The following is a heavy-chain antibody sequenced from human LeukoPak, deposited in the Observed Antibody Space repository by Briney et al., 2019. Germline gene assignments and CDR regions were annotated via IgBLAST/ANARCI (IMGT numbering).Heavy chain of an antibody. CDR3: ARSRAEIVPAAMHFDY. V-gene: IGHV3-74*01. J-gene: IGHJ4*02. D-gene: IGHD2-2*01. Sequence: GGSLRLSCAASGFTFSNYWMHWVRQAPGKGLVWVSRINSDGSSTSYADSVKGRFTISRDNAKNTLYLQMNSLRAEDTAVYYCARSRAEIVPAAMHFDYWGQGTLVTVSS. CDR1: GFTFSNYW. CDR2: INSDGSST.